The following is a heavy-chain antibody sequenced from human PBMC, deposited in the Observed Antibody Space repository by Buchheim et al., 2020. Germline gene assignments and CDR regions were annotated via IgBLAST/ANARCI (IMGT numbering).Heavy chain of an antibody. CDR2: INHSGST. CDR3: ARRPMVKYYYYYMDV. Sequence: QVQLQQWGAGLLKPSETLSLTCAVYGGSFSGYYWSWIRQPPGKGLEWIGEINHSGSTNYNPSLKSRVTISVDTSKNQFYLKLSSVTAADTAVYYCARRPMVKYYYYYMDVWGKGTT. D-gene: IGHD3-10*01. J-gene: IGHJ6*03. CDR1: GGSFSGYY. V-gene: IGHV4-34*01.